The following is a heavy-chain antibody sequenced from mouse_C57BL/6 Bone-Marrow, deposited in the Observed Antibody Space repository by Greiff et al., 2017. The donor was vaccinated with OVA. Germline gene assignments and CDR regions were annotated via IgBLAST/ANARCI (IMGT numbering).Heavy chain of an antibody. Sequence: QVQLQQPGAELVRPGSSVKLSCKASGYTFTSYWMHWVKQRPIQGLEWIGNIDPSDSETHYNQKFKDKATLTVDKSSSTAYMQLSSLTSEDSAVYYCARNWDVEVAFAYWGQGTLVTVSA. V-gene: IGHV1-52*01. D-gene: IGHD4-1*01. CDR2: IDPSDSET. CDR3: ARNWDVEVAFAY. J-gene: IGHJ3*01. CDR1: GYTFTSYW.